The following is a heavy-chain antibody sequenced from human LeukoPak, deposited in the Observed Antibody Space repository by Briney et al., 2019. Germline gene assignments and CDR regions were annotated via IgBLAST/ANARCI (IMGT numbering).Heavy chain of an antibody. Sequence: PGGSLRLSCAASGFTFDDYAMHWVRQAPGKGLEWVSGISWNSGSIGYADSVKGRFTISRDNAKNSLYLQMNSLRAEDMALYYCAVGYNYGRCFDYWGQGTLVTVSS. CDR1: GFTFDDYA. J-gene: IGHJ4*02. CDR2: ISWNSGSI. D-gene: IGHD5-18*01. V-gene: IGHV3-9*03. CDR3: AVGYNYGRCFDY.